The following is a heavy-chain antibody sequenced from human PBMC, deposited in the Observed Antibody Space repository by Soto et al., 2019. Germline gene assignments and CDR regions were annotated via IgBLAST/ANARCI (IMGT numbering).Heavy chain of an antibody. CDR2: VIPIFGTA. Sequence: GASVKVSCKASGVTFSSNAISWVRHAPRQGLEWMGGVIPIFGTANYAQKFQGRVTITADESTSTAYMELSSLRSEDTAVYYCARNGIVVPAAILVYYYYGMDVWGQGTTVTVSS. CDR3: ARNGIVVPAAILVYYYYGMDV. CDR1: GVTFSSNA. J-gene: IGHJ6*02. V-gene: IGHV1-69*13. D-gene: IGHD2-2*02.